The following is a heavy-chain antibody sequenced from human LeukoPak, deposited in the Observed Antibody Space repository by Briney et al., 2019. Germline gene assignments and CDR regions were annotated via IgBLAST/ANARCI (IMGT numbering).Heavy chain of an antibody. CDR1: GFTFNHYG. J-gene: IGHJ4*02. CDR3: AREAPYYYGAGSYYTA. CDR2: ISYDGSQK. V-gene: IGHV3-30*03. D-gene: IGHD3-10*01. Sequence: QPGRSLRLSCEASGFTFNHYGMHWVRQAPGGGLEWVAGISYDGSQKKYVDCVKGRFTISRENSKNTLYLHVNSLRAEDTAVYYCAREAPYYYGAGSYYTAWGQGTLVTVSS.